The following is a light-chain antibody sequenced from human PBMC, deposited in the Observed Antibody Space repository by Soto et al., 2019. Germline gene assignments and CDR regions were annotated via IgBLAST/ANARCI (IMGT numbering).Light chain of an antibody. CDR3: HQYGSSPWT. J-gene: IGKJ1*01. CDR2: GAS. V-gene: IGKV3-20*01. CDR1: QTVTSSY. Sequence: EIVLTQSPGTLSLSPGEGATLSCRASQTVTSSYFAWYQQRPGQAPRLLISGASSRATAVPDRFSGSGSGTFFTLTISRLEPEDFAVYFCHQYGSSPWTFGQGTKVEIK.